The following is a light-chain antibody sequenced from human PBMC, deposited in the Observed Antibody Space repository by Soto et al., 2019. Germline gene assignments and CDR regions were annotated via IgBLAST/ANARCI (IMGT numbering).Light chain of an antibody. Sequence: DLQITQSPSSLSAPVRDKVTITFQASQNINNYLNWYQQKPGRAPKLLIYDASNLEAGVPSRFRGSGSGTDFTFTISRLEPEDIATYYCQQYENLPSFGQGTRLEIK. CDR3: QQYENLPS. V-gene: IGKV1-33*01. CDR2: DAS. CDR1: QNINNY. J-gene: IGKJ5*01.